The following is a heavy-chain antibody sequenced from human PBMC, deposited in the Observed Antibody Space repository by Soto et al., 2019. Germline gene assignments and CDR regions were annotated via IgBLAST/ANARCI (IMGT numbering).Heavy chain of an antibody. Sequence: EVQLLESGGGLVQPGGSLRLSCAASGFTFSNYAMSCVRQAPGKGLGWVSAISGSGASTYYADSVKGRFTIYRDNSKNTLHLQMNSLRAEDTAVYYCAKEYCASTSCNFDHWGQGTLVTVSS. CDR1: GFTFSNYA. CDR2: ISGSGAST. V-gene: IGHV3-23*01. CDR3: AKEYCASTSCNFDH. D-gene: IGHD2-2*01. J-gene: IGHJ4*02.